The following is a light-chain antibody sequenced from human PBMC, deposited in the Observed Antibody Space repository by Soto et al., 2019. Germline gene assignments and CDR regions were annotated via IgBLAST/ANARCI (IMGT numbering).Light chain of an antibody. V-gene: IGLV1-40*01. CDR1: SSNIGNGD. J-gene: IGLJ3*02. CDR2: GNT. Sequence: QLVLTQPPSASGTPGQTVTISCSGSSSNIGNGDVYWYQQHPGTAPKLLIYGNTIRPSGVPDRFSGSKSGTSASLAITGLQAEDEADYYCQSYDRSLSGSVFGGGTKLTVL. CDR3: QSYDRSLSGSV.